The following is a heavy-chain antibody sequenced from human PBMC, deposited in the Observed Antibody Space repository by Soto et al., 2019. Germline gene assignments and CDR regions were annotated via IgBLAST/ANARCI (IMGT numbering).Heavy chain of an antibody. CDR1: VGSMSSGGYS. V-gene: IGHV4-30-2*01. J-gene: IGHJ5*02. CDR3: ARGEYDFRGGWFDP. D-gene: IGHD3-3*01. Sequence: PAETLSLTCAVSVGSMSSGGYSWSWIRQPPGKGLEWIGYIYHSGSTYYNPSLKSRVTISVDRSKNQFSLKLSSVTAADTAVYYCARGEYDFRGGWFDPWGQGTLVTVSS. CDR2: IYHSGST.